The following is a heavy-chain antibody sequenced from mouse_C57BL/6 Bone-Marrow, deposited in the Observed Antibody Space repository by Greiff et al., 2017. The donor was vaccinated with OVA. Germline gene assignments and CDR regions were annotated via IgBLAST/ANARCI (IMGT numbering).Heavy chain of an antibody. CDR3: ARGVHYSNPYYFDY. J-gene: IGHJ2*01. V-gene: IGHV1-19*01. D-gene: IGHD2-5*01. CDR2: INPYNGGT. Sequence: EVKLVESGPVLVKPGASVKMSCKASGYTFTDYYMNWVKQSHGKSLEWIGVINPYNGGTSYNQKFKGKATLTVDKSSSTAYMELNSLTSEDSAVYYCARGVHYSNPYYFDYWGQGTTLTVSS. CDR1: GYTFTDYY.